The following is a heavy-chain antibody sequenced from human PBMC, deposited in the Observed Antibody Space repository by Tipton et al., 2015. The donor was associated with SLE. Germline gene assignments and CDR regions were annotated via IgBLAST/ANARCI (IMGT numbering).Heavy chain of an antibody. J-gene: IGHJ4*02. CDR3: AKDPPYRIVGDTGFDY. CDR2: ISGSGGST. Sequence: SLRLSCAASGFTFDDYAMHWVRQAPGKGLEWVSLISGSGGSTYYADSVKGRFTISRDNSKNTLYLQMNSLRAEDTAVYYCAKDPPYRIVGDTGFDYWGQGTLVTVSS. CDR1: GFTFDDYA. V-gene: IGHV3-23*01. D-gene: IGHD1-26*01.